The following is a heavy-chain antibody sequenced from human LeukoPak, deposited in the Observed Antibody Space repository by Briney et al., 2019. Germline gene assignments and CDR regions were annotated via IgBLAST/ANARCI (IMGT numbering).Heavy chain of an antibody. Sequence: GGSLRLSCAVSGFTFSSCDMHWVRQAPGKGLEWMAVISYDGSNKYYADSVKGRFTISRDNSKNTLYLQMNSLRAEDTAVYYCARDLYYDILTGYTFDYWGQGTLVTVSS. J-gene: IGHJ4*02. CDR2: ISYDGSNK. CDR3: ARDLYYDILTGYTFDY. V-gene: IGHV3-30-3*01. CDR1: GFTFSSCD. D-gene: IGHD3-9*01.